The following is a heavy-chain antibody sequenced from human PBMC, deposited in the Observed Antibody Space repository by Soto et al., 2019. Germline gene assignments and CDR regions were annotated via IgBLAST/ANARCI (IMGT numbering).Heavy chain of an antibody. Sequence: GGSLRLSCEASGFTFSSYWMSWVRQAPGKGLEWVANIKQDGSEKYYVDSVKGRFTISRDNAKNSLYLQMNSLRAEDTAVYYCARDPTYSSSLEPLGYWGQGTLVTVSS. CDR1: GFTFSSYW. CDR3: ARDPTYSSSLEPLGY. J-gene: IGHJ4*02. D-gene: IGHD6-6*01. V-gene: IGHV3-7*03. CDR2: IKQDGSEK.